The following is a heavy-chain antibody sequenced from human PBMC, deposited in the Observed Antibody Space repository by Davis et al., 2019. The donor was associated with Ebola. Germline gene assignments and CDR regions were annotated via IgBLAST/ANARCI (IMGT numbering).Heavy chain of an antibody. V-gene: IGHV3-43*02. D-gene: IGHD2-21*02. J-gene: IGHJ4*02. CDR3: GKADCGGDCRVVDY. CDR2: ITGDGGRT. CDR1: GFTFDNYA. Sequence: GGSLRLSCAASGFTFDNYAMHWVRHAPGKGLECVSLITGDGGRTYYADSVKGRFTISRDNSKNSLYLQMNSLTTEDTALYYCGKADCGGDCRVVDYWGQGTLVTVSS.